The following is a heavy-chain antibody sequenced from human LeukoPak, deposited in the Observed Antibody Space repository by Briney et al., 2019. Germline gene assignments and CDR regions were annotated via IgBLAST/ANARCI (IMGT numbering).Heavy chain of an antibody. Sequence: GGSLRLSCAASGFTFSSYWMSWVRQAPGKGLEWVANINQDGSEKNYLDSVKGRFTISRDNSKNTLYLQMNSLRAEDTAVYYCAREFGYCSTTSCPLGFWGQGTPVTVSS. CDR2: INQDGSEK. CDR1: GFTFSSYW. CDR3: AREFGYCSTTSCPLGF. V-gene: IGHV3-7*03. J-gene: IGHJ4*02. D-gene: IGHD2-2*03.